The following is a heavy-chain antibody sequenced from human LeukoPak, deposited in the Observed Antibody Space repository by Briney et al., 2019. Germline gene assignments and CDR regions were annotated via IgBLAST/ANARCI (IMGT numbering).Heavy chain of an antibody. CDR2: IFSRGTT. CDR3: ARDHNGGFDP. V-gene: IGHV4-4*07. J-gene: IGHJ5*02. D-gene: IGHD1-1*01. Sequence: SETLSLTCTISGGSISGYYWSWIRQPAGKGLEWIGRIFSRGTTNYNPSLKSRVTMSVDTSKNQFSLKLSSVTAADTAVYYCARDHNGGFDPWGLGTLVTVSS. CDR1: GGSISGYY.